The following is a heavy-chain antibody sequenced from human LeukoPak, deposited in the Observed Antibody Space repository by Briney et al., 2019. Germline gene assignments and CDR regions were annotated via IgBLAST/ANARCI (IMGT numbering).Heavy chain of an antibody. CDR2: IYTSGSS. Sequence: SETLSLTCVVAAASITAYFRSWVRQPAGKGLEWIGRIYTSGSSNYNPSLKSRVTISLDKSKNQSSLELSSDTCVCAAAYYCPRDLRHSEFDYWGQGTLVTVSS. CDR3: PRDLRHSEFDY. V-gene: IGHV4-4*07. D-gene: IGHD2-15*01. CDR1: AASITAYF. J-gene: IGHJ4*02.